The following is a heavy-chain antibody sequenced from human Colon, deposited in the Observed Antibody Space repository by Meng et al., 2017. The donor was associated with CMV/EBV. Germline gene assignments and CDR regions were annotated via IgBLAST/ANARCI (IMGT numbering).Heavy chain of an antibody. Sequence: AASGFTFSKAGMSWVRQAPGKGLEWVGRIKRKSDGGTLDYAAPVKGRFSISRDDAKNTLYLEMNSLKIEDTAVYYCSAGAGMSDTDYWGQGTLVTVSS. V-gene: IGHV3-15*01. J-gene: IGHJ4*02. D-gene: IGHD3-10*01. CDR1: GFTFSKAG. CDR3: SAGAGMSDTDY. CDR2: IKRKSDGGTL.